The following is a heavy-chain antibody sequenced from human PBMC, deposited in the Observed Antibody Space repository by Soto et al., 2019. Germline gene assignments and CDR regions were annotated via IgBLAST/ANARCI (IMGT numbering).Heavy chain of an antibody. D-gene: IGHD3-10*01. CDR1: RGSISSTRHF. J-gene: IGHJ6*02. CDR2: IYYSGNT. Sequence: QVQLQESGPGLVKPSETLSLICTVSRGSISSTRHFWGWIRQPPGKGLEWIGSIYYSGNTYYNPSLKSRVTISVDTSKNQFSLKLNSVTAADTAVYYCARQASGTYGGMGVWGQGTTVTVSS. V-gene: IGHV4-39*01. CDR3: ARQASGTYGGMGV.